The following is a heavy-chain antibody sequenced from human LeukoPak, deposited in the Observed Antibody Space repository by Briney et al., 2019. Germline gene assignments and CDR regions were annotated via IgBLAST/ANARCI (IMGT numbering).Heavy chain of an antibody. Sequence: ASETLSLTCTVSGGSISSSSYYWGWIRQPPGKGLEWIGSIYYSGSTNYNPSLKSRVTISVDTSKNQFSLKLSSVTAADTAVYYCARGVGTTVNQLRPGWLATPYWFDPWGQGTLVTVSS. J-gene: IGHJ5*02. V-gene: IGHV4-39*07. CDR2: IYYSGST. D-gene: IGHD1-1*01. CDR1: GGSISSSSYY. CDR3: ARGVGTTVNQLRPGWLATPYWFDP.